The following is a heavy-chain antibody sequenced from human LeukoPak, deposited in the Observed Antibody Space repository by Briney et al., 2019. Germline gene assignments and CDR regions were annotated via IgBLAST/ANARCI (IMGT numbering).Heavy chain of an antibody. CDR3: ASFTRYCSGGSCYSDWFDP. D-gene: IGHD2-15*01. CDR2: IYYSGST. J-gene: IGHJ5*02. V-gene: IGHV4-39*01. Sequence: SETLSLTCTVSGGSISSSNYYWGWIRQPPGKGLEWIGSIYYSGSTYYNPSLKSRVTISVDTSKNQFSLKLSSVTAADTAVYYCASFTRYCSGGSCYSDWFDPWGQGTLVTVSS. CDR1: GGSISSSNYY.